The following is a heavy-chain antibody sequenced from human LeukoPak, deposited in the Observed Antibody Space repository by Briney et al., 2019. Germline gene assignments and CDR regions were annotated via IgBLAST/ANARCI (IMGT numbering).Heavy chain of an antibody. J-gene: IGHJ1*01. CDR1: GGTFSSYA. V-gene: IGHV1-69*05. D-gene: IGHD6-19*01. CDR3: ASLTIGWYASDYFQQ. CDR2: IIPIFGTA. Sequence: SVKVSCKASGGTFSSYAISWVRQAPGQGLEWMGGIIPIFGTANYAQKFQGRVTMTKDTSISTAYMDLSRLTSDDTAVYYCASLTIGWYASDYFQQWGQGTLVTVSS.